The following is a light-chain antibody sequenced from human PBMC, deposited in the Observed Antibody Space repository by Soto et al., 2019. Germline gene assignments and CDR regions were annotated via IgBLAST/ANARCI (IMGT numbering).Light chain of an antibody. J-gene: IGKJ5*01. V-gene: IGKV1-5*01. CDR3: QQSYSTSIT. CDR1: QSISSW. CDR2: DAS. Sequence: GDTVTISCLASQSISSWLAWYQQKPGKAPKLLIYDASSLESGVPSRFSGSGSGTEFTLTISSLQPDDFATYYCQQSYSTSITFGQGTRLEIK.